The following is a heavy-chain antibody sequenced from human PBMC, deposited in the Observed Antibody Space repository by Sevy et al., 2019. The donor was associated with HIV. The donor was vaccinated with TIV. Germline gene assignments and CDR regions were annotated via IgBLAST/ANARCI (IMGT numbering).Heavy chain of an antibody. Sequence: SETLSLTCTVSGGSISSYYWSWIRQPPGKGLEWIGYIYYSGSTNYNPSLKSRVTISVDTSKNQFSLKLSSVTAADTAVYYCARWGDYYDSSGYHAGDAFYIWGQGTMVTVSS. CDR2: IYYSGST. CDR1: GGSISSYY. J-gene: IGHJ3*02. CDR3: ARWGDYYDSSGYHAGDAFYI. D-gene: IGHD3-22*01. V-gene: IGHV4-59*01.